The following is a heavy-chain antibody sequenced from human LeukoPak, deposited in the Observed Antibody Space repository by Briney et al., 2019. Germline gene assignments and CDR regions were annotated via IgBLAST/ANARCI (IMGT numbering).Heavy chain of an antibody. CDR2: IIPIFGTP. V-gene: IGHV1-69*13. CDR3: ARGWLAETMVVTPYNY. CDR1: GGTFSSYA. J-gene: IGHJ4*02. D-gene: IGHD4-23*01. Sequence: SVKVSCKASGGTFSSYAISWVRQAPGQGLEWMGGIIPIFGTPNYAQKFQGRVTITADESTSTAYMELSSLRSEDTAVYYCARGWLAETMVVTPYNYWGQGTLVTVSS.